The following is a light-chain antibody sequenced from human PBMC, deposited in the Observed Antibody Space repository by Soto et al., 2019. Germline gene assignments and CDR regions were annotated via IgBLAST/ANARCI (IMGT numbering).Light chain of an antibody. CDR1: SSNIGAGYD. J-gene: IGLJ2*01. CDR2: GNS. CDR3: QSYDSSLPGV. Sequence: VVTQPTSMSGAPGQRVTISCTGSSSNIGAGYDVHWYRQLPGTPPQLLIYGNSNRPSGVPYRISASKSGASASLAISGLQAEDGADYYCQSYDSSLPGVFGGGTKLTVL. V-gene: IGLV1-40*03.